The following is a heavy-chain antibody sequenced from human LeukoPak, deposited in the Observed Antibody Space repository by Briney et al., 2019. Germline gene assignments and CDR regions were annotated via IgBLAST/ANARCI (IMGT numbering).Heavy chain of an antibody. CDR1: GFTFSSYA. V-gene: IGHV3-30*04. J-gene: IGHJ4*02. Sequence: GGSLRLSCAASGFTFSSYAMHWVRQAPGKGLEWVAVISYDESGKDYADSVKGRFTISRDNSKNTLFLQMNSLRAEDTAVYYCARESDSSSGYYSDYWGQGTLVTVSS. D-gene: IGHD3-22*01. CDR2: ISYDESGK. CDR3: ARESDSSSGYYSDY.